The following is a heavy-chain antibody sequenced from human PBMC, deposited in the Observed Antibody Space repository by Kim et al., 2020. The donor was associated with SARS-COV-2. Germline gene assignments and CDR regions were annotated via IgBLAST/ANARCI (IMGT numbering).Heavy chain of an antibody. CDR3: AKVRARLLGYYYYGMDV. D-gene: IGHD2-8*02. CDR1: GFTFSSYA. V-gene: IGHV3-23*01. CDR2: ISGSGGST. J-gene: IGHJ6*02. Sequence: GGSLRLSCAASGFTFSSYAMSWVRQAPGKGLEWVSAISGSGGSTYYADSVKGRFTISRDNSKNTLYLQMNSLRAVDTAVYYCAKVRARLLGYYYYGMDVLGQGTTVTVSS.